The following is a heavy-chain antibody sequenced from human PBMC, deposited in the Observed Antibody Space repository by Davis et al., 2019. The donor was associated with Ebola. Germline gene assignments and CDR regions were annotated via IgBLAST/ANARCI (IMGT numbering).Heavy chain of an antibody. J-gene: IGHJ4*02. CDR2: VYFSGST. D-gene: IGHD6-19*01. CDR1: GGSISSHY. Sequence: GSLRLSCTVSGGSISSHYWSWIRQSPEKGLEWIGYVYFSGSTNYNPSLKSRVTISVDSSKKQFSLNLRSVTAADTAVYYCARGLEAGTNYWGQGTLVTVSS. V-gene: IGHV4-59*11. CDR3: ARGLEAGTNY.